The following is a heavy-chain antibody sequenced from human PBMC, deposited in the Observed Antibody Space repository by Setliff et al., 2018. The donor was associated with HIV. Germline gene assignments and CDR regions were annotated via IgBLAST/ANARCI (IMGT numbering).Heavy chain of an antibody. V-gene: IGHV3-23*01. CDR1: GFTFSSYA. CDR2: ISGSGGST. Sequence: PGGSLRLSCAASGFTFSSYAMSWVRQAPGKGLEWVSAISGSGGSTYYADSVKGRFTISRDNSKNTLYLQMNSLRAEDTAVYYCVGYDSSGYYSTDYWGQGTLVTVSS. J-gene: IGHJ4*02. CDR3: VGYDSSGYYSTDY. D-gene: IGHD3-22*01.